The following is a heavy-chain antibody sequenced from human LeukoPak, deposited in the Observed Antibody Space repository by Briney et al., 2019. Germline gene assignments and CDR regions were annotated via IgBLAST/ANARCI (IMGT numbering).Heavy chain of an antibody. CDR3: ARLHSSGTIDY. CDR1: GYTFTSYD. V-gene: IGHV1-8*01. Sequence: ASVNVSCMASGYTFTSYDINWVRQAPGQGLEWMGWMNPNSGNTGYAQNFQGRVTMTRNTSISTAYMELSSLRSEDTAVYYCARLHSSGTIDYWGQGTLVTVSS. CDR2: MNPNSGNT. J-gene: IGHJ4*02. D-gene: IGHD3-22*01.